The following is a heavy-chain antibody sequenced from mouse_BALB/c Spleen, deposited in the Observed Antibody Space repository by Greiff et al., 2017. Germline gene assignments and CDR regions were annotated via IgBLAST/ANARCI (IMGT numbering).Heavy chain of an antibody. CDR1: GFTFSSYG. V-gene: IGHV5-6-3*01. CDR3: ARDRYGNYEGFAY. Sequence: EVMLVESGGGLVQPGGSLKLSCAASGFTFSSYGMSWVRQTPDKRLELVATINSNGGSTYYPDSVKGRFTISRDNAKNTLYLQMSSLKSEDTAMYYCARDRYGNYEGFAYWGQGTLVTVSA. D-gene: IGHD2-10*02. J-gene: IGHJ3*01. CDR2: INSNGGST.